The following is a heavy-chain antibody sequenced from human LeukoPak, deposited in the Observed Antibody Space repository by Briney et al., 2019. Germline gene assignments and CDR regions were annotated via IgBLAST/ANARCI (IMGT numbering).Heavy chain of an antibody. J-gene: IGHJ4*02. D-gene: IGHD3-16*01. CDR1: GFTFSSYA. CDR2: ISYDGSNK. CDR3: ARTHGLVITFGSLKY. Sequence: PGGSLRLSCAASGFTFSSYAMHWVRQAPGKGLEWVAVISYDGSNKYYADSVKGRFTISRDNSKNTLYLQMNSLRAEDTAVYYCARTHGLVITFGSLKYWGQGTLVTVSS. V-gene: IGHV3-30*04.